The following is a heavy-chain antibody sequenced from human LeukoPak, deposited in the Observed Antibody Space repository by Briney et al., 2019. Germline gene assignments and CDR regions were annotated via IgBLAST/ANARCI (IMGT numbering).Heavy chain of an antibody. D-gene: IGHD2-2*01. V-gene: IGHV3-23*01. Sequence: PGGSLRLSCATSGFTFSSYAMTWVRQAPGKGLEWVSAISGGRGTNTYYADSVKGRFTVSRDNVKNSLYLQLNSLRAEDTALYYCAAFAPSETSKPIRYWGQGTLLTVSS. CDR1: GFTFSSYA. CDR2: ISGGRGTNT. CDR3: AAFAPSETSKPIRY. J-gene: IGHJ4*02.